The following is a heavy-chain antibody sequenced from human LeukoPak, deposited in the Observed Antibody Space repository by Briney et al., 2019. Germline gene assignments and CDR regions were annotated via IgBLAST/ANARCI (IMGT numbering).Heavy chain of an antibody. CDR1: GFTFSNYD. CDR2: IGRTMDTR. V-gene: IGHV3-48*04. Sequence: GSLRLSCAASGFTFSNYDMSWVRQAPGKALEWVSHIGRTMDTRYADSVKGRFTISRDNAKNSVYLQMSGLRAEDTAVYYCARDALAGEKPEYFFDYWGQGTLVTVSS. CDR3: ARDALAGEKPEYFFDY. J-gene: IGHJ4*02.